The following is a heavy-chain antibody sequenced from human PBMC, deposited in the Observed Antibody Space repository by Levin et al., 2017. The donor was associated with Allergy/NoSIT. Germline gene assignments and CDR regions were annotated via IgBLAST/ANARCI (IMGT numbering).Heavy chain of an antibody. D-gene: IGHD3-16*01. CDR2: IYYSGST. Sequence: SQTLSLTCTVSGGSISSYYWSWIRQPPGKGLEWIGYIYYSGSTNYNPSLKSRVTISVDTSKNQFSLKLSSVTAADTAVYYCARGGGSFDYWGQGTLVTVSS. V-gene: IGHV4-59*01. J-gene: IGHJ4*02. CDR3: ARGGGSFDY. CDR1: GGSISSYY.